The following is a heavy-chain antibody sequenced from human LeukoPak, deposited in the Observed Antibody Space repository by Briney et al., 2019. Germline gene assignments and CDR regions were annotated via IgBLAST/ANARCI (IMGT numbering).Heavy chain of an antibody. V-gene: IGHV4-59*11. CDR3: ARVLYSYGLYYFDY. Sequence: ETLSLTCTVSGGSISSHYWSWIRQPPGKGLEWIGYIYYSGSTNYNPSLKSRVTISVDTSKNQFSLKLSSVTAADTAVYYCARVLYSYGLYYFDYWGQGTLVTVSS. D-gene: IGHD5-18*01. CDR1: GGSISSHY. CDR2: IYYSGST. J-gene: IGHJ4*02.